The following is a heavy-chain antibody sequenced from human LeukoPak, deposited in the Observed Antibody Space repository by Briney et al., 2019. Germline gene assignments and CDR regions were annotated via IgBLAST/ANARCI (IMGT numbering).Heavy chain of an antibody. CDR2: INAGNGNT. V-gene: IGHV1-3*01. CDR3: ASAAAGTGEYFQH. J-gene: IGHJ1*01. D-gene: IGHD6-13*01. Sequence: GASVKVSCKASGYTFTSYAMHWVRQAPGQRLEWMGWINAGNGNTKYSQKFQGRVTITRDTSASTAYMELSSLRSEDTAVYYRASAAAGTGEYFQHWGQGTLVTVSS. CDR1: GYTFTSYA.